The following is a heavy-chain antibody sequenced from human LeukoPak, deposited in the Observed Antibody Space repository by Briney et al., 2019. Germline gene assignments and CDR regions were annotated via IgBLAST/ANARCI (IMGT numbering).Heavy chain of an antibody. CDR3: ARADWNYVFVDY. D-gene: IGHD1-7*01. V-gene: IGHV3-48*03. CDR2: ISSSGSTI. CDR1: GFTFSSYE. J-gene: IGHJ4*02. Sequence: TGGSLRLSCAASGFTFSSYEMNWVRQAPGKGLEWVSYISSSGSTIYYADSVKGRFTISRDNAKNSLYLQMNSLRAEDTAVYYCARADWNYVFVDYWGLGTLVTVSS.